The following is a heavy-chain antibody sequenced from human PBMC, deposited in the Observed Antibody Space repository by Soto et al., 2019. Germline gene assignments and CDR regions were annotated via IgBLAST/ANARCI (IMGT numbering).Heavy chain of an antibody. CDR2: FSLSGTT. CDR1: GASITGSSY. Sequence: PSETLSLTCTVSGASITGSSYWSWIRQPAGKGLEWIGRFSLSGTTSYNPSLRSRVTMSADVSKNQFSLRLTSVTAADTALYYWARGMTPPGAPAWYYFDSWGQGTLVTVSS. J-gene: IGHJ4*02. CDR3: ARGMTPPGAPAWYYFDS. V-gene: IGHV4-4*07. D-gene: IGHD2-8*02.